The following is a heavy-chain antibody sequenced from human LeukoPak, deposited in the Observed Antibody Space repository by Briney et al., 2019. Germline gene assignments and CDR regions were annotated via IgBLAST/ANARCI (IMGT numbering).Heavy chain of an antibody. CDR2: INHSGST. J-gene: IGHJ4*02. Sequence: SETLSLTCAVYGGSFSRYYWSWIRQPPGKGLEWIGEINHSGSTNYNPSLKSRVTISVDTSKNQFSLKLSSVTAADTAVYYCATRPDSRGDYWGQGTLDTVSS. V-gene: IGHV4-34*01. CDR3: ATRPDSRGDY. D-gene: IGHD3-22*01. CDR1: GGSFSRYY.